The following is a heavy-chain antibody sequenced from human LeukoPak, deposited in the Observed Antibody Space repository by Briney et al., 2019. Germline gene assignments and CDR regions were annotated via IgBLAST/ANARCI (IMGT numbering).Heavy chain of an antibody. CDR1: GGSISSYY. CDR2: IYYSGST. D-gene: IGHD6-19*01. CDR3: ARQNSVAGTLDY. J-gene: IGHJ4*02. Sequence: SDTLSLTCTASGGSISSYYWSWIRQPPGKGLEWIGYIYYSGSTNYNPSLRRRVTISVDTSKNQFSLKLSSVTAADTAVYYCARQNSVAGTLDYWGPGTLVTVSS. V-gene: IGHV4-59*08.